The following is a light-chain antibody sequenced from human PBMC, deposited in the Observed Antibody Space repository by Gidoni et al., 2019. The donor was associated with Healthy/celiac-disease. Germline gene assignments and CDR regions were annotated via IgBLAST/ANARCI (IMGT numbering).Light chain of an antibody. CDR2: QDS. CDR1: KLGDKY. CDR3: QAWDSSTDV. J-gene: IGLJ1*01. V-gene: IGLV3-1*01. Sequence: SYDLTQPPSVSVSPGQTASITCSGDKLGDKYACWYQQKPGQSPVLVIYQDSKRPSGIPERFSGSNSGNTATLTIRGTQAMDEADYYCQAWDSSTDVFGTGTKVTVL.